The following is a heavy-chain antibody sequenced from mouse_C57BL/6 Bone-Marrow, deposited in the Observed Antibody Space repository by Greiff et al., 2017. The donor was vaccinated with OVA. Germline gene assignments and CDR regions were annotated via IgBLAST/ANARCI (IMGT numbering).Heavy chain of an antibody. D-gene: IGHD2-1*01. CDR3: ARHEVPTIYYGNYYFDY. V-gene: IGHV1-62-2*01. J-gene: IGHJ2*01. CDR2: FYPGSGSI. CDR1: GYTFTEYT. Sequence: QVQLKESGAELVKPGASVKLSCKASGYTFTEYTIHWVKQRSGQGLEWIGWFYPGSGSIKYNEKFKDKATLTADKSSSTVYMELSRLTSEDSAVYFCARHEVPTIYYGNYYFDYWGQGTTLTVSS.